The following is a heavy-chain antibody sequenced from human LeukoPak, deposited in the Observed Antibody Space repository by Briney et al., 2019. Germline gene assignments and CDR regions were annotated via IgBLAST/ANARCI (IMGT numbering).Heavy chain of an antibody. CDR1: GGSISSYY. J-gene: IGHJ4*02. CDR3: ARASYGGYFDY. Sequence: SETLSLTCTVSGGSISSYYWIWIRQPPGKGLEWIGYIYYSGSTNYNPSLKSRVTISVDTSKNQFSLKLRSVTAADTAVYYCARASYGGYFDYWGQGTLVTVSS. V-gene: IGHV4-59*01. CDR2: IYYSGST. D-gene: IGHD4-23*01.